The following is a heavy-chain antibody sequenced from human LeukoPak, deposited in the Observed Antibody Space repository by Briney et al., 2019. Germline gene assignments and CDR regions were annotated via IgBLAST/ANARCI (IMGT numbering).Heavy chain of an antibody. CDR3: ARVRGYSFDP. CDR2: IYYSGST. J-gene: IGHJ5*02. V-gene: IGHV4-59*01. Sequence: PSETLSPTCTVSGGSISSYYWSWIRQPPGKGLEWIGYIYYSGSTNYNPSLKSRVTISVDTSKNQFSLKLSSVTAADTAVYYCARVRGYSFDPWGQGTLVTVSS. D-gene: IGHD5-18*01. CDR1: GGSISSYY.